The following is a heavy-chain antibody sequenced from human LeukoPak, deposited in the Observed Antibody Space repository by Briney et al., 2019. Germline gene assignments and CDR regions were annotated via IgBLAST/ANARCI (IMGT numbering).Heavy chain of an antibody. Sequence: GASVKVSCKASGYTFTAYLIHWVRQAPGQGLEWVGWVNPNSGDTHYAQSFQGRVTMTRDTSISTVYMDMSRLTSDDAAAYYCARGVTETTTGLTKFDPWGQGTLVTVSS. CDR1: GYTFTAYL. D-gene: IGHD1-1*01. V-gene: IGHV1-2*02. J-gene: IGHJ5*02. CDR3: ARGVTETTTGLTKFDP. CDR2: VNPNSGDT.